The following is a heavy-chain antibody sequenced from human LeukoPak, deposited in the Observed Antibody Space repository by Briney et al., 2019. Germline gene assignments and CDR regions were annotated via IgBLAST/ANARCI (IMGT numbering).Heavy chain of an antibody. V-gene: IGHV4-34*01. CDR2: INHSGST. CDR1: GGSFSGYY. J-gene: IGHJ4*02. CDR3: ARTKGNVLLWFGGTRYFDY. D-gene: IGHD3-10*01. Sequence: PSESLSLTCAVYGGSFSGYYWSWIRQPPGKGLEWIGEINHSGSTNYNPSLKSRVTISVDTSKNQFSLKLSSVTAADTAVYYCARTKGNVLLWFGGTRYFDYWGQGTLVTVSS.